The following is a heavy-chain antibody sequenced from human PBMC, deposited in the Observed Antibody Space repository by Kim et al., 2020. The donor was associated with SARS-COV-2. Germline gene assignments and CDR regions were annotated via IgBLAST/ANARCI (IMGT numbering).Heavy chain of an antibody. V-gene: IGHV4-59*09. J-gene: IGHJ5*02. D-gene: IGHD3-16*01. CDR2: T. Sequence: TRYNPALGSRVTLSADTSMNQFSLNLRSLTAADTAVYYCAGGAGGKAWFDPWGQGTLVTVSS. CDR3: AGGAGGKAWFDP.